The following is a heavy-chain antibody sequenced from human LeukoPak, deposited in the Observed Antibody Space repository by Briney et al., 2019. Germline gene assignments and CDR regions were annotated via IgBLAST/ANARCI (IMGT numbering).Heavy chain of an antibody. CDR1: GFIFSSHG. CDR2: ISPSGDIT. CDR3: ARDGVFPYMDV. D-gene: IGHD2-21*01. J-gene: IGHJ6*03. Sequence: GGSLRLSCAASGFIFSSHGMNWVRQAPGKGLEWVSGISPSGDITYYADSVKGRFTISRDNSKNRVYLQMDSLRFEDTAVYYCARDGVFPYMDVWGKGTTVTVSS. V-gene: IGHV3-23*01.